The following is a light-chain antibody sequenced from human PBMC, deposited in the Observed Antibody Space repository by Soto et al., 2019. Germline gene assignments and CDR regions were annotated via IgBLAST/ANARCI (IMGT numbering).Light chain of an antibody. CDR2: GNN. Sequence: QAVVTQPPSVSGAPGQRVTISCTGSSSNIGAGYDVHWYQQLPGTAPNVLIYGNNNRPSGVPDRFSGSNSGTSASLAITGLQAEDEADYYCQSYDSSLSGYVFGTGTKLTVL. V-gene: IGLV1-40*01. CDR3: QSYDSSLSGYV. CDR1: SSNIGAGYD. J-gene: IGLJ1*01.